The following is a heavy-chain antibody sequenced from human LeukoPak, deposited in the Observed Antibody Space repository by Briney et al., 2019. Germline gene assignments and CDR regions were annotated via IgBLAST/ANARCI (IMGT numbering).Heavy chain of an antibody. D-gene: IGHD5-24*01. CDR2: ILYDGSSR. J-gene: IGHJ4*02. V-gene: IGHV3-30*02. CDR3: AKDWGGGYSHFFDY. CDR1: GFTFSSYG. Sequence: GGSLRLSCAASGFTFSSYGMHWVRQAPGKGLEWVAFILYDGSSRDCADSVKGRFTISRDISKSTLYLQMNSLRAEDTAVYYCAKDWGGGYSHFFDYWGQGTLVTVSS.